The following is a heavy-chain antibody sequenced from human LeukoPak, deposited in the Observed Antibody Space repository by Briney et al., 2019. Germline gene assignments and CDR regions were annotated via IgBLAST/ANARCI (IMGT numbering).Heavy chain of an antibody. CDR1: GFTFSNYG. D-gene: IGHD3-22*01. CDR3: ARDLGQYYDTSDNWFDP. Sequence: GGSLRLSCAASGFTFSNYGMHWVRQAPGNRLEWVAFIRYDARNIYYADSVKGRFTISRDNAKNSLYPQMNSLRAEDTAVYYCARDLGQYYDTSDNWFDPWGQGTLVTVSS. J-gene: IGHJ5*02. V-gene: IGHV3-30*02. CDR2: IRYDARNI.